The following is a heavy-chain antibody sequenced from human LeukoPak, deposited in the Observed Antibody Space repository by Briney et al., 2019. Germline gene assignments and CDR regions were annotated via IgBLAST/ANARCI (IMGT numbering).Heavy chain of an antibody. CDR3: ARGNQLLDY. V-gene: IGHV3-9*01. J-gene: IGHJ4*02. CDR1: GFTFDDYD. Sequence: GGSLRLSCAASGFTFDDYDMHWVRQAPGKGLEWVSGISWNSGSIGYADSVKGRFTISRDNAKNSLYLQMNSLRAEDTALYYCARGNQLLDYWGQGTLVTVSP. D-gene: IGHD2-2*01. CDR2: ISWNSGSI.